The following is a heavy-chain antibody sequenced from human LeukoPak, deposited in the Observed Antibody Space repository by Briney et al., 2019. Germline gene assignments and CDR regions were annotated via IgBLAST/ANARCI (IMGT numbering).Heavy chain of an antibody. Sequence: GGSLRLSCAASGFNFRSYAMGWVRQAPGKGLEWVSAISGSGGSTYYADSVKGRFTISRDNSKNTPYLQMNSLRAEDTAVYYCAKALRDYYGFYAFDIWGQGTMVTVSS. V-gene: IGHV3-23*01. J-gene: IGHJ3*02. D-gene: IGHD3-10*01. CDR3: AKALRDYYGFYAFDI. CDR2: ISGSGGST. CDR1: GFNFRSYA.